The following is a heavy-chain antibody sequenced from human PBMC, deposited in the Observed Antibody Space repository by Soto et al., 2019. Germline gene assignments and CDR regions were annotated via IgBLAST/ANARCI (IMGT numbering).Heavy chain of an antibody. D-gene: IGHD3-22*01. CDR1: GGSISSGDYY. V-gene: IGHV4-30-4*01. CDR2: IYYSGST. Sequence: SETLSLTCTVSGGSISSGDYYWSWIRQPPGKGLEWIGYIYYSGSTYYNPSLKSRVTISVDTSKNQFSLKLSSVTAADTAVYYCARDRRTYYYDSSGNTPIAGMDVWGQGTTVTVSS. J-gene: IGHJ6*02. CDR3: ARDRRTYYYDSSGNTPIAGMDV.